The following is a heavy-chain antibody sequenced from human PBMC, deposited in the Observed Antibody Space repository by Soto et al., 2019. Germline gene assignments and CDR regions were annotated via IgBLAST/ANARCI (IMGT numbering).Heavy chain of an antibody. CDR1: GFTFSSYA. CDR3: AKDYGSGSYYNGVFDY. V-gene: IGHV3-23*01. D-gene: IGHD3-10*01. J-gene: IGHJ4*02. Sequence: EVQLLESGGGLVQPGGSLRLSCAASGFTFSSYAMSWVRQAPGKGLEWVSAISGSGGSTYYADSVKGRFTISRDNSKNTLYLQMNSLRAEDTAVYYCAKDYGSGSYYNGVFDYWGQGTLVTVSS. CDR2: ISGSGGST.